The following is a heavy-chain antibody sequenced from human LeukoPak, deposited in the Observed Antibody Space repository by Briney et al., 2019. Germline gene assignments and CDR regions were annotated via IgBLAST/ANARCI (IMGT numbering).Heavy chain of an antibody. J-gene: IGHJ4*02. CDR2: SGGST. CDR3: AREGYSGYED. V-gene: IGHV3-53*01. Sequence: SGGSTYYADPVKGRFTISRDNSKNTLYLQMNSLRAEDTAVYYCAREGYSGYEDWGQGTLVTVSS. D-gene: IGHD5-12*01.